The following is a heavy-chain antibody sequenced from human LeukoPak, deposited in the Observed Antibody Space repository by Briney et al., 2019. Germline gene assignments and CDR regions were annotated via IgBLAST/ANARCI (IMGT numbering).Heavy chain of an antibody. CDR3: ARSRYDVVYFDY. CDR2: ISSSTI. V-gene: IGHV3-48*01. CDR1: GFSFSSYS. Sequence: GGSLRLSCAASGFSFSSYSMNWVRQAPGKGLEWVSYISSSTIYYADSVKGRFTISRDNAKNSLYLQMNSLRGEDTAVYYCARSRYDVVYFDYWGQGTLVTVSS. J-gene: IGHJ4*02. D-gene: IGHD3-3*01.